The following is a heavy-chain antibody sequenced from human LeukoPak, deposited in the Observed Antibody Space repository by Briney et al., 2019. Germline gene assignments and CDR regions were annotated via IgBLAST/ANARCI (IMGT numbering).Heavy chain of an antibody. V-gene: IGHV4-59*12. Sequence: SETLSLTCTVSGGSISSYYWNWIRQPPGRGLEWIGYISYSGRTYYNPSLKSRVTISVDTSKNQFSLKLSSVTAADTAVYYCARSSTWEATMVRGGLYSDYWGQGTLVTVSS. CDR1: GGSISSYY. CDR3: ARSSTWEATMVRGGLYSDY. D-gene: IGHD3-10*01. CDR2: ISYSGRT. J-gene: IGHJ4*02.